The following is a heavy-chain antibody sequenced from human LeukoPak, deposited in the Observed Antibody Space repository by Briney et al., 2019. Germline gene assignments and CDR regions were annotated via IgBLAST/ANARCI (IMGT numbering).Heavy chain of an antibody. J-gene: IGHJ4*02. CDR1: GFTFSSYW. CDR3: ARQLFISTSFYYIFDF. D-gene: IGHD2/OR15-2a*01. Sequence: GGSLRLSCAASGFTFSSYWMSWVRQAPGKGLEWVSVIHSDGSTYYADSVKDRFSISRDNSRNTLSLQMNSLRAEDTAVYYCARQLFISTSFYYIFDFWGQGTLVTVSS. V-gene: IGHV3-66*04. CDR2: IHSDGST.